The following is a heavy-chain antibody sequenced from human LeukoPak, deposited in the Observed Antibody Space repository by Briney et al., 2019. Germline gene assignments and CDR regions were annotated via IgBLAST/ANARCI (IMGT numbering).Heavy chain of an antibody. J-gene: IGHJ4*02. CDR3: ASRPLCTGGSCYLFDY. V-gene: IGHV4-39*07. CDR1: GGSISSNTHY. D-gene: IGHD2-15*01. CDR2: IYYSGST. Sequence: SETLSLTCTVSGGSISSNTHYWGWIRQPPGKGLEWIGSIYYSGSTFYNPSHKSRVTMSVDTSKNQFSLKLSSLTAADTAVYYCASRPLCTGGSCYLFDYWGQGTLVTVSS.